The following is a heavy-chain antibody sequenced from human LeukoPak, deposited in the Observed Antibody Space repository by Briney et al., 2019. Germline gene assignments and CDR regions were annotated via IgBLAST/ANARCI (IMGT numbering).Heavy chain of an antibody. CDR2: IYHSGST. V-gene: IGHV4-38-2*02. Sequence: SETLSLTCTVSGYSISSGYYWGWIRQPPGKGLEWIGSIYHSGSTYYNPSLKSRVTISVDTSKNQFSLKLSSVTAADTAVYYCARERDYGDYFDYWGQGTLVTVSS. D-gene: IGHD4-17*01. CDR3: ARERDYGDYFDY. CDR1: GYSISSGYY. J-gene: IGHJ4*02.